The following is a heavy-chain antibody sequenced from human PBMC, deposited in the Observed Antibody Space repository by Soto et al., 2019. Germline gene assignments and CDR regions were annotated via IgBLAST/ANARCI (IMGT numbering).Heavy chain of an antibody. Sequence: SETLSLTWGVSGGTVASSHWWSWVRPSPGGGLEWIGNVYHTGDTNLNPSLQSRVTISVDKSNNQFSLRLNSLTAADTAVYFCAREIVTAGGNNYFDPWGPGTLVTVS. CDR2: VYHTGDT. J-gene: IGHJ5*02. D-gene: IGHD2-21*02. CDR3: AREIVTAGGNNYFDP. CDR1: GGTVASSHW. V-gene: IGHV4-4*02.